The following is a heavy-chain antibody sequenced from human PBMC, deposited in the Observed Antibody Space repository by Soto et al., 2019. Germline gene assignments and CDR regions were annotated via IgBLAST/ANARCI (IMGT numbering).Heavy chain of an antibody. CDR1: GNTFTSYY. V-gene: IGHV1-46*03. J-gene: IGHJ4*02. D-gene: IGHD3-3*01. CDR3: DTNLWSGYYTQARVLNY. CDR2: INPSGGST. Sequence: ASVKVSCKASGNTFTSYYMHWVRQAPGQGLEWMGIINPSGGSTSCAQKFQGRVTMTRDTSTSTVYMELSSLRSEDTAVYYCDTNLWSGYYTQARVLNYWGQGTLVTVSS.